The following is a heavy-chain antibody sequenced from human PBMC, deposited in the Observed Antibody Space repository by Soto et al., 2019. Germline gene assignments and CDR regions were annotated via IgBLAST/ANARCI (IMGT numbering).Heavy chain of an antibody. V-gene: IGHV3-7*01. CDR3: ATLDTAEIQTAAY. D-gene: IGHD2-15*01. CDR1: GFTFISYG. CDR2: INRGASGT. Sequence: PGGSLRLSCAASGFTFISYGMHWGRQAPGKGLEWVAMINRGASGTHYVDSVKGRFTISRDNAKNSLYLQMNSLRVEDTAVYYCATLDTAEIQTAAYWGQGTLVTVSS. J-gene: IGHJ4*02.